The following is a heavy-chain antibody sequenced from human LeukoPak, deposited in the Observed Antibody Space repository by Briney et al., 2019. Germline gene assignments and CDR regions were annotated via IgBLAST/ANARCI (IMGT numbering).Heavy chain of an antibody. CDR2: IYYSGST. D-gene: IGHD6-13*01. Sequence: KTSQTLSLTCTVSGDSISSGDYYWGWIRQPPGKGLEWIGSIYYSGSTYYNPSLKSRVTISGDTSKNQISLRLSSVTAADTAVYYCASIVYYSSSWSYYYYYYMDVWGKGTTVTVSS. CDR1: GDSISSGDYY. V-gene: IGHV4-39*07. J-gene: IGHJ6*03. CDR3: ASIVYYSSSWSYYYYYYMDV.